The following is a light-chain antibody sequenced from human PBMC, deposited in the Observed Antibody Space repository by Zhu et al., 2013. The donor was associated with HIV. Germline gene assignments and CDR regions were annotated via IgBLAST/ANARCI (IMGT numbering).Light chain of an antibody. V-gene: IGLV3-19*01. CDR2: GKN. CDR1: NLRNYY. Sequence: SSELTQDPAVSVALGQTVRITCQGDNLRNYYANWYQQKPGQAPTLVFYGKNNRPSGIPDRFSASNSGNTASLTITGAQAEDDADYYCDSRDSTGSRLVFGGGTKLTVL. CDR3: DSRDSTGSRLV. J-gene: IGLJ3*02.